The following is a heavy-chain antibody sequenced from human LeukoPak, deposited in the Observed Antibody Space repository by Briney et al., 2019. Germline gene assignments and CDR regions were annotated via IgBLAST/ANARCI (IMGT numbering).Heavy chain of an antibody. CDR1: GFTFSSYA. J-gene: IGHJ4*02. CDR3: ARDDYGGNSVYFDY. Sequence: PGRSLRLSCAASGFTFSSYAMHWVRQAPGKGLEWVAVISYDGSNKYYADSVKGRFTISRDNSKNTLYLQMNSLRAEDTAVYYCARDDYGGNSVYFDYWGQGTLVTVSS. CDR2: ISYDGSNK. D-gene: IGHD4-23*01. V-gene: IGHV3-30-3*01.